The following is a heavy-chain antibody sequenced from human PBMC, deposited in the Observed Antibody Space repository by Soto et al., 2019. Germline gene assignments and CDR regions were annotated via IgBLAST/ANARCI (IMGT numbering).Heavy chain of an antibody. CDR3: ARLNIVVVVAASWFDP. Sequence: GESLKISCKGSGYSFTSYWIGWVRQMPGKGLECMGIIYPGDSDTRYSPSFQGQVTISADKSISTAYLQWSSLKASDTAMYYCARLNIVVVVAASWFDPWGQGTLVTVSS. J-gene: IGHJ5*02. D-gene: IGHD2-15*01. CDR2: IYPGDSDT. CDR1: GYSFTSYW. V-gene: IGHV5-51*01.